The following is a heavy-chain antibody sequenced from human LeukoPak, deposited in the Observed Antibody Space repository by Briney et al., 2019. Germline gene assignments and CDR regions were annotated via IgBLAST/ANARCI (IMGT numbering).Heavy chain of an antibody. V-gene: IGHV4-34*12. CDR2: MIHSGNT. CDR3: ARSMVLIAAAGKGFDY. J-gene: IGHJ4*02. D-gene: IGHD6-13*01. Sequence: SETLSLTCAVYGGSFSGYSWSWIRQPPGKGLEWVGEMIHSGNTNYNPSLKSRVTISVDTSKNQFSLKVSSVTAADTAVYYCARSMVLIAAAGKGFDYWGQGTLVTASS. CDR1: GGSFSGYS.